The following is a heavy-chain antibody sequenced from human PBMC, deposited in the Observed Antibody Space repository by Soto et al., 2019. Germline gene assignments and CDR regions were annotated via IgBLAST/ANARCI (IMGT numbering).Heavy chain of an antibody. CDR1: GGTFSSYA. D-gene: IGHD3-10*01. J-gene: IGHJ6*02. CDR3: ARALIRAHRFYYYYGMDV. CDR2: IIPIFGTA. Sequence: QVQLVQSGSEVKKPGSSVKVSCKASGGTFSSYAISWVRQAPGQGLEWMGGIIPIFGTANYAKKFQGRVTITADESTSTAYMELSSLRSEDTAVYYCARALIRAHRFYYYYGMDVWGQGTTVTVSS. V-gene: IGHV1-69*01.